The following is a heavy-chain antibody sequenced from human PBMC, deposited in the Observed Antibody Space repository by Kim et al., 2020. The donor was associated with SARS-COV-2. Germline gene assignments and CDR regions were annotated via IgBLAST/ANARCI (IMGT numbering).Heavy chain of an antibody. Sequence: GGSLRLSCAASGFTFSSYGMHWVRQAPGKGLEWVAVIWYDGSNKYYADSVKGRFTISRDNSKNTLYLQMNSLRAEDTAVYYCARGRQWPEVAFDIWGQGTMVTVSS. CDR1: GFTFSSYG. V-gene: IGHV3-33*01. D-gene: IGHD6-19*01. CDR3: ARGRQWPEVAFDI. J-gene: IGHJ3*02. CDR2: IWYDGSNK.